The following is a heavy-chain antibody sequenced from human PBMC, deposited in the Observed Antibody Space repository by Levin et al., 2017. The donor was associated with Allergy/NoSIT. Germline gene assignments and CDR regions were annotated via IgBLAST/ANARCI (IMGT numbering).Heavy chain of an antibody. CDR2: IIPIFGTA. CDR3: ARDRPGYSSGWYWFDP. D-gene: IGHD6-19*01. Sequence: SVKVSCKASGGTFSSYAISWVRQAPGQGLEWMGGIIPIFGTANYAQKFQGRVTITADESTSTAYMELSSLRSEDTAVYYCARDRPGYSSGWYWFDPWGQGTLVTVSS. J-gene: IGHJ5*02. V-gene: IGHV1-69*13. CDR1: GGTFSSYA.